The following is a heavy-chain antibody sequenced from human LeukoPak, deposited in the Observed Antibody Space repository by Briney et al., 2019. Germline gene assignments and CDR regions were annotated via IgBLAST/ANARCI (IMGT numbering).Heavy chain of an antibody. CDR3: ARADILTGYYSYYFDY. D-gene: IGHD3-9*01. CDR2: ISSSSSYI. V-gene: IGHV3-21*04. Sequence: GGSLRLSCAASGFTFSSYSMNWVRQAPGKGLEWVSSISSSSSYIYYADSVKGRFTISRDNSKNTLYLQMNSLRAEDTAVYYCARADILTGYYSYYFDYWGQGTLVTVSS. J-gene: IGHJ4*02. CDR1: GFTFSSYS.